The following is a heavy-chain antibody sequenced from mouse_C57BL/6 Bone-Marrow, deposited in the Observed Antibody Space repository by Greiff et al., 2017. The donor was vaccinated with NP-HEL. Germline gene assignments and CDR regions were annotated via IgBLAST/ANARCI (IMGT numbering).Heavy chain of an antibody. CDR3: TPYYYGSSYPFAY. CDR2: IDPENGDT. J-gene: IGHJ3*01. V-gene: IGHV14-4*01. D-gene: IGHD1-1*01. CDR1: GFNIKDDY. Sequence: EVQLQQSGAELVRPGASVKLSCTASGFNIKDDYMHWVKQRPEQGLEWIGWIDPENGDTEYASKFQGKATITADTSSNTAYLQLSSLTSEDTAVYYCTPYYYGSSYPFAYWGQGTLVTVSA.